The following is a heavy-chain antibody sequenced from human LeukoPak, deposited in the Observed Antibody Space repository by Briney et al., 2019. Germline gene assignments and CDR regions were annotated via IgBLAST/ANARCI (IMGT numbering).Heavy chain of an antibody. Sequence: GGSLRLSCAASGFTFRSYGMHWVRQAPGKGLEWVAVIWYDGSNKYYADSVKGRFTISRDNSKNTLYLQMNSLRAEDTAVYYCARDNTVVVPAAIGMDVWGQGTTVTVSS. D-gene: IGHD2-2*01. J-gene: IGHJ6*02. V-gene: IGHV3-33*01. CDR3: ARDNTVVVPAAIGMDV. CDR1: GFTFRSYG. CDR2: IWYDGSNK.